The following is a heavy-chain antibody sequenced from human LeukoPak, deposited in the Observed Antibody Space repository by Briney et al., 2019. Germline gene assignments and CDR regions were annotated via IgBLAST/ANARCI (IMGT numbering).Heavy chain of an antibody. J-gene: IGHJ4*02. Sequence: SGGSLILSCATSGFTFSSFTMNWVRQAPGKELEWVSTISDGSRDTHYAGSVKGRFTISRDDSQNIVYLQMDSLRAEDTALYYCTTRLRNHFDYWGQGTQVTVSS. CDR3: TTRLRNHFDY. V-gene: IGHV3-23*01. CDR1: GFTFSSFT. CDR2: ISDGSRDT. D-gene: IGHD5-12*01.